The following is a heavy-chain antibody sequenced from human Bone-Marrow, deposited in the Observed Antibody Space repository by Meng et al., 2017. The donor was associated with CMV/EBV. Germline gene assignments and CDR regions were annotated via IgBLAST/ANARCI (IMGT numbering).Heavy chain of an antibody. J-gene: IGHJ6*02. D-gene: IGHD2-2*03. CDR2: IKQDGSEK. CDR1: GFTFSSYW. Sequence: GESLKISCAASGFTFSSYWMSWVRQAPGKGLEWVANIKQDGSEKYYVDSVRGRFTISRDNANYSLYLQMNSLRAEDTAVYYCARDGYCSSTSCYHGMDVWGQGTTVTVSS. CDR3: ARDGYCSSTSCYHGMDV. V-gene: IGHV3-7*03.